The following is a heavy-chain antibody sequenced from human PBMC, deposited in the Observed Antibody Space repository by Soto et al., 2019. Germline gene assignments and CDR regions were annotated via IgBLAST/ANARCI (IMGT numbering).Heavy chain of an antibody. J-gene: IGHJ4*02. CDR3: ARDELGYCSSTSCHENDFDY. CDR2: ISAYNGNT. D-gene: IGHD2-2*01. CDR1: GYTFTSYG. Sequence: ASVKVSCKASGYTFTSYGISWVRQAPGQGLEWMGWISAYNGNTYYAQKLQGRVTMTTDTSTSTAYMELRSLRSDDTAVYYCARDELGYCSSTSCHENDFDYWGQGTLVTVSS. V-gene: IGHV1-18*01.